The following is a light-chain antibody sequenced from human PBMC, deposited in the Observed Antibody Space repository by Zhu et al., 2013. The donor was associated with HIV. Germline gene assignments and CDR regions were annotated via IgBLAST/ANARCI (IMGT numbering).Light chain of an antibody. CDR1: QDISNC. CDR2: DAS. CDR3: QQYESLPYT. Sequence: DIQMTQSPSSLSASIGDRVTITCQASQDISNCVNWYQLKPGTAPKLLIYDASNLETGVPSRFRGSGSGTHFTMSISGLQPEDLATYFCQQYESLPYTFGQGTKLE. J-gene: IGKJ2*01. V-gene: IGKV1-33*01.